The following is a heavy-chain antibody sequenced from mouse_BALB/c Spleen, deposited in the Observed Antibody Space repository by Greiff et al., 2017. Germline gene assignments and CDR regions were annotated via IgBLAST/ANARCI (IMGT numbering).Heavy chain of an antibody. J-gene: IGHJ2*01. Sequence: EVKVEESGGGLVQPGGSMKLSCVASGFTFSNYWMNWVRQSPEKGLEWVAEIRLKSNNYATHYAESVKGRFTISRDDSKSSVYLQMNNLRAEDTGIYYCTRERDYYYGSSPYFDYWGQGTTLTVSS. CDR1: GFTFSNYW. D-gene: IGHD1-1*01. V-gene: IGHV6-6*02. CDR2: IRLKSNNYAT. CDR3: TRERDYYYGSSPYFDY.